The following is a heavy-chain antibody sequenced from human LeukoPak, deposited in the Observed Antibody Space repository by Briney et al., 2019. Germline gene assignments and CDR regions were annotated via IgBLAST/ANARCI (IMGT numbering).Heavy chain of an antibody. D-gene: IGHD2-8*01. J-gene: IGHJ5*01. Sequence: GGSLRLSCAASRFTFSSYAMSWVRQAPGKGLEWVSAMSSSTKYISSDIYYADSLKGRFTISRDNAKNSLYLQMNSLRAEDTAVYYCARLHGHGLDPWGQGTLVTVSS. CDR2: MSSSTKYISSDI. CDR3: ARLHGHGLDP. V-gene: IGHV3-21*01. CDR1: RFTFSSYA.